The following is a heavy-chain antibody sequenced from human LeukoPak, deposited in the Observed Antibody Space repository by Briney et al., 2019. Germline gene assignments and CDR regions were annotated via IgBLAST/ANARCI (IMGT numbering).Heavy chain of an antibody. D-gene: IGHD2-8*02. V-gene: IGHV4-30-4*08. Sequence: SETLSLTCTVSGGSISSGDYYWSWIRQPPGKGLEWIGYIYYSGSTYYNPSLESRVTISVDTSKNQFSLKLSSVTAADTAVYYCARDVRDGGVGPDIWGQGTMVTVSS. CDR2: IYYSGST. CDR1: GGSISSGDYY. J-gene: IGHJ3*02. CDR3: ARDVRDGGVGPDI.